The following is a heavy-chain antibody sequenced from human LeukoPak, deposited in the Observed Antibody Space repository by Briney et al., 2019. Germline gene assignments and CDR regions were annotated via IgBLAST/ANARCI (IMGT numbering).Heavy chain of an antibody. Sequence: GGSLRLSCAASGFTFSSYAMHWVRQAPGKGLEYVSAISSNGGSTYYADSVKGRFTISRDNSKNTLYLQMSSLRAEDTAVYYCVYPNWGSRGNFDYWGQGTPVTVSS. D-gene: IGHD7-27*01. CDR1: GFTFSSYA. J-gene: IGHJ4*02. V-gene: IGHV3-64D*09. CDR3: VYPNWGSRGNFDY. CDR2: ISSNGGST.